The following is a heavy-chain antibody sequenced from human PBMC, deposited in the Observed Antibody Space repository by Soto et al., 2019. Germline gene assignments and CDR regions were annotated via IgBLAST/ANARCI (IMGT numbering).Heavy chain of an antibody. J-gene: IGHJ4*02. CDR3: ARRIVATETFDY. CDR1: GFTVSSNY. D-gene: IGHD5-12*01. CDR2: IYSGGST. V-gene: IGHV3-53*01. Sequence: GGSLRLSCAASGFTVSSNYMNWVRQAPGKGLEWVSIIYSGGSTDYADSVKGRFTISRDNSKNTLYLQMNSLRAADTAVYYCARRIVATETFDYWGQGTLVTVSS.